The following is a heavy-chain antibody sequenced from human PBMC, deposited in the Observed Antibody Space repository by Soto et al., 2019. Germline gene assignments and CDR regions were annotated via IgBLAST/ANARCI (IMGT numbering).Heavy chain of an antibody. D-gene: IGHD3-16*01. CDR1: GRTFSSHS. Sequence: QVQLVQSGAEVKKPGSSVKVSCKSSGRTFSSHSINWVRQAPGQGLEWMGGIIPIFGPANFAKKFQGRVTISADESTTTAYMELISLRSEDTAVYYCATGSFTSAGGRIGYHYNAMDVWGPGTTVTVSS. J-gene: IGHJ6*02. CDR2: IIPIFGPA. CDR3: ATGSFTSAGGRIGYHYNAMDV. V-gene: IGHV1-69*01.